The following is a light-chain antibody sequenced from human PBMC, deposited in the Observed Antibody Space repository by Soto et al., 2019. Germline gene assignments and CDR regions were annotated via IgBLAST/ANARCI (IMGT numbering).Light chain of an antibody. CDR3: QQYNSYSF. Sequence: DIQMTQSPSTLSASVGDRVTITCRARQSISSWLAWYQQKPGKAPKLLIYDASSLESGVPSRFSGSGSGTEFTLTISSLQPDDFATYYCQQYNSYSFFGQGTKLEIK. J-gene: IGKJ2*01. V-gene: IGKV1-5*01. CDR2: DAS. CDR1: QSISSW.